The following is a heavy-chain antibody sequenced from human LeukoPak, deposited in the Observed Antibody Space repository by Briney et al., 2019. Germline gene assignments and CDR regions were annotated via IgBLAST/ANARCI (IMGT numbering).Heavy chain of an antibody. V-gene: IGHV3-73*01. CDR3: TRHEDYGDYYFDY. J-gene: IGHJ4*02. D-gene: IGHD4-17*01. CDR1: GFTFSGSA. Sequence: GGSLTLSCAASGFTFSGSAMHWVRQASGKGLEWVGRIRSKANSYATAYAASVKGRFTISRDDSKNTAYLQMNSLKTEDTAVYYCTRHEDYGDYYFDYWGQGTLVTVSS. CDR2: IRSKANSYAT.